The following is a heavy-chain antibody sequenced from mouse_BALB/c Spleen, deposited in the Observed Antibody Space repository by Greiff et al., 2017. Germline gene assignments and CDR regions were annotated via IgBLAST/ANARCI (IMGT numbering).Heavy chain of an antibody. CDR3: AYGNYGFAY. D-gene: IGHD2-1*01. CDR2: IDPANGNT. CDR1: GFNIKDNY. Sequence: VQLQQSGAELVKPGASVKLSCTASGFNIKDNYMHWVKQRPVQGLEWIGRIDPANGNTKYDPKFQGKATITADTSSNTAYLQLSSLTSEDTAVYYCAYGNYGFAYWGQGTLVTVSA. V-gene: IGHV14-3*02. J-gene: IGHJ3*01.